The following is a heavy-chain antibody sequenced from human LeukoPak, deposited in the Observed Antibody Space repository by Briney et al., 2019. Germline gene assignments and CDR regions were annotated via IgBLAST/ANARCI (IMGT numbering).Heavy chain of an antibody. V-gene: IGHV3-48*04. Sequence: GGSLRLSCAASGFTVSSNYMSWVRQAPGKGLEWVSYISSSSSTIYYADSVKGRFTISRDNAKNSLYLQMNSLRADDTALYYCARGGVSRIAVAGTYAFDLWGQGTVVTVSS. CDR1: GFTVSSNY. CDR2: ISSSSSTI. CDR3: ARGGVSRIAVAGTYAFDL. J-gene: IGHJ3*01. D-gene: IGHD6-19*01.